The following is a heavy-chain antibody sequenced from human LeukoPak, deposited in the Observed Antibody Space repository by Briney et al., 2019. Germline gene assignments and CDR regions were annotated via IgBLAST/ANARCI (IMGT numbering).Heavy chain of an antibody. Sequence: GGSLRLSCAASVFTVSSNYMSWIRQAPGKGLEWVAVIWNDGSNTFYADSVKGRFTISRDESKNTLYLQLNSLRAEDTAVYYCARETGQRTFDFWGQGTLVTVSS. J-gene: IGHJ4*02. CDR2: IWNDGSNT. CDR1: VFTVSSNY. D-gene: IGHD1-1*01. CDR3: ARETGQRTFDF. V-gene: IGHV3-33*08.